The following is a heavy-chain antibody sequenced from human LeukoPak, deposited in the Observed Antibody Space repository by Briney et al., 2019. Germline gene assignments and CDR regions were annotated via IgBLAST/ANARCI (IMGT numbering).Heavy chain of an antibody. CDR2: IKHDGSEN. D-gene: IGHD5-12*01. CDR1: GFTFSDYW. J-gene: IGHJ4*02. CDR3: ARDRYSGFETHFDY. Sequence: GGSLRLSYAASGFTFSDYWISWVRQAPGQGLEWVANIKHDGSENYYVDSVKGRFTISRDNARNSLYLQMNSLRAEDTAVYYCARDRYSGFETHFDYWGQGTLVTVSS. V-gene: IGHV3-7*01.